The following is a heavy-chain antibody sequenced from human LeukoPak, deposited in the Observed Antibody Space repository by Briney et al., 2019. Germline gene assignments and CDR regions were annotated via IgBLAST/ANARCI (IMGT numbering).Heavy chain of an antibody. Sequence: PSETLSLTCTVSGGSISSYYWSWIRQPPGKGLEWIGYIYYSGSTNYNPSLKSRVTISVDTSKNQFSLKLSSVTAADTAVYYCARSIGGVIVEDAFDIWGQGTMVTVSS. CDR1: GGSISSYY. CDR3: ARSIGGVIVEDAFDI. J-gene: IGHJ3*02. CDR2: IYYSGST. V-gene: IGHV4-59*01. D-gene: IGHD3-16*02.